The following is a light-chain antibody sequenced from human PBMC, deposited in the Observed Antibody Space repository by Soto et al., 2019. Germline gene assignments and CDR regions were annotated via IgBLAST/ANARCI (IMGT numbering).Light chain of an antibody. CDR3: QSYDTTNHVV. J-gene: IGLJ2*01. Sequence: KFMVTHPDSVWESPGKTVTISCTGSIGSIASNYVQWYQQRPGSAPTTVIYEDSLRPSGVPDRFTGSIDSSSNSASLTISGLKTEAEADYCCQSYDTTNHVVFGGGTQLTV. V-gene: IGLV6-57*02. CDR2: EDS. CDR1: IGSIASNY.